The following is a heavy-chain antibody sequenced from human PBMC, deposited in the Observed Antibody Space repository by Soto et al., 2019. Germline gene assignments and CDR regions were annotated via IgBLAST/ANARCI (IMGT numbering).Heavy chain of an antibody. V-gene: IGHV1-18*01. Sequence: ASVKVSCKTSGYTFSNYGITWVRQAPGQPLEWLGWISLYSDGTNYAQKFQGRVSMTTDTSTTTAYMELRSLRSDDTAVYYCASGALHNPWFDPWGQGTLVTVSS. CDR2: ISLYSDGT. CDR3: ASGALHNPWFDP. D-gene: IGHD1-26*01. CDR1: GYTFSNYG. J-gene: IGHJ5*02.